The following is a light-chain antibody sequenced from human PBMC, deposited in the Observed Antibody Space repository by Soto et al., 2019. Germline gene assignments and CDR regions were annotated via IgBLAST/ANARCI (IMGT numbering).Light chain of an antibody. V-gene: IGKV3-15*01. J-gene: IGKJ1*01. CDR2: GAS. CDR1: QSVRTN. Sequence: EIVMTQSPATLSVSPGERATLSCRASQSVRTNLAWYQHKPGQSPRLLIYGASNSATGFPARFSGSGSGTEFTLTINGLQSEDFAVYYCQQYNDTWPTFGQGTKVEVK. CDR3: QQYNDTWPT.